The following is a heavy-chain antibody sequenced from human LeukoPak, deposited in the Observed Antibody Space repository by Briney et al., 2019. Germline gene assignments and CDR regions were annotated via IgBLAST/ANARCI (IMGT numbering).Heavy chain of an antibody. CDR3: AKRSAESSGYFDY. J-gene: IGHJ4*02. CDR1: GFSFSSYN. D-gene: IGHD6-19*01. CDR2: ISGSGGST. Sequence: GGSVRLSCAASGFSFSSYNMNWVRQAPGKGLEWVSAISGSGGSTYYADSVKGRFTISRDNSKNTLYLQMNSLRAEDTAVYYCAKRSAESSGYFDYWGQGTLVTVSS. V-gene: IGHV3-23*01.